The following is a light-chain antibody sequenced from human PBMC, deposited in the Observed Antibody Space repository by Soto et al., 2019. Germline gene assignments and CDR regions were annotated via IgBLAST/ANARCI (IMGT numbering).Light chain of an antibody. CDR2: DVS. CDR3: SSYTSSSTVV. CDR1: STDVGSYNY. V-gene: IGLV2-14*01. Sequence: QSALTQPASVSGSPGQSITISCTGTSTDVGSYNYVSWYQQRPGKAPRLMIYDVSDRPSGISIRFSGSKSGNTASLTISGLQAEDEADYFCSSYTSSSTVVFGGGTKVTVL. J-gene: IGLJ3*02.